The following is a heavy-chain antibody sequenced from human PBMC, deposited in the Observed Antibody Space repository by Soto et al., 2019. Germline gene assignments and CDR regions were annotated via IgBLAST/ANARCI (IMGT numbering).Heavy chain of an antibody. V-gene: IGHV5-51*01. CDR1: GYSFTRFW. J-gene: IGHJ4*02. CDR3: ARQGTSAGYGDY. Sequence: PGESLKISCKGSGYSFTRFWIGWVRQMPGKGLEWMGIIYPGDSDTRYSPSFQGHVTISADKSINTAYLQWSSLEASDTAMYYCARQGTSAGYGDYWGQGTLVTVSS. D-gene: IGHD6-13*01. CDR2: IYPGDSDT.